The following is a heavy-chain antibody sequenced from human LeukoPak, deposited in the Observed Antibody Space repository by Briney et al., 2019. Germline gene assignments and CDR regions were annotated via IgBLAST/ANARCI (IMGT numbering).Heavy chain of an antibody. CDR2: INHSGST. CDR3: ARATYSYGYVAR. Sequence: SETLSLTCAVYGGSFSGCYWSWIRQPPGKGLEWIGEINHSGSTNYNPSLKRRVNLSVDTSKNQASLKLSPVTAADTAAYSCARATYSYGYVARWGQGTLVTVSS. J-gene: IGHJ4*02. D-gene: IGHD5-18*01. V-gene: IGHV4-34*01. CDR1: GGSFSGCY.